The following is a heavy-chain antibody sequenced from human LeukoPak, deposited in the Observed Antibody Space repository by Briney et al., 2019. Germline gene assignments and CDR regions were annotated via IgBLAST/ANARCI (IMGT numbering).Heavy chain of an antibody. CDR2: INHSGST. Sequence: SDTLSLTCAACGGSFSGYYWSWIRQPPGKGLEGIGEINHSGSTNYNPSLKSRVTISVDTSKNQFSLKLSSVTAAVTAVYYCATLAKVVAANEIWFDPWGQGTLVTVSS. CDR1: GGSFSGYY. J-gene: IGHJ5*02. V-gene: IGHV4-34*01. CDR3: ATLAKVVAANEIWFDP. D-gene: IGHD2-15*01.